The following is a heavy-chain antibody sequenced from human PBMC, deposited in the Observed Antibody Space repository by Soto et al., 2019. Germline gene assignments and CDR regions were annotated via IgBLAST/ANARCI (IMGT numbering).Heavy chain of an antibody. CDR3: ASAAPRYCSGGSCYSGRDS. V-gene: IGHV4-34*01. CDR2: INHSGST. CDR1: GGSFSGYY. D-gene: IGHD2-15*01. J-gene: IGHJ4*02. Sequence: QVQLQQWGAGLLKPSETLSLTCAVYGGSFSGYYWSWIRQPPGKGLEWIGEINHSGSTNYNPSLKSRVTIHVDKSKDQFSLKLSSVTAADTAVYYCASAAPRYCSGGSCYSGRDSWGQGTLVTVSS.